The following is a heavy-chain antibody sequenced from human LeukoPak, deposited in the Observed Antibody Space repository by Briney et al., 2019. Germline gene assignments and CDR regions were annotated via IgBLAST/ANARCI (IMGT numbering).Heavy chain of an antibody. J-gene: IGHJ4*02. D-gene: IGHD3-9*01. CDR2: IYTSGST. CDR1: GGSINSYY. V-gene: IGHV4-4*07. CDR3: ARHRKYSDSLTRYVTRYYLDY. Sequence: SETLSLTCAVSGGSINSYYWSWIRQSAGKGLEWIGRIYTSGSTNFNPSLKSRVTISVDPFKNQFSLNLNSVTAADTALYFCARHRKYSDSLTRYVTRYYLDYWGQGTLVTVSS.